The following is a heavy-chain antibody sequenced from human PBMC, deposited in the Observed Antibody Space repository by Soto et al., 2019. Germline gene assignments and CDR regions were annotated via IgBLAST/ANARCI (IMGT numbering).Heavy chain of an antibody. V-gene: IGHV4-59*01. D-gene: IGHD6-19*01. CDR1: GGSISGSY. Sequence: QVQLQEAGPGLVKPSETLSLTCSVSGGSISGSYWSWIRQAPGKGLECLGYVYYTGSTNNSPSLRSRVSISVDTSKNEFSLRLSSVTAADTAVYFCARRVAVPGAHMDYWGQGTQVTVSS. J-gene: IGHJ4*02. CDR2: VYYTGST. CDR3: ARRVAVPGAHMDY.